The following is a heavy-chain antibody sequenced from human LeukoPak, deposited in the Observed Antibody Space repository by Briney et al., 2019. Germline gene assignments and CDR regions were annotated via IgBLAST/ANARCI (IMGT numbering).Heavy chain of an antibody. CDR1: GGTFSSYA. V-gene: IGHV1-69*13. J-gene: IGHJ2*01. D-gene: IGHD4-23*01. Sequence: SVKVSCKASGGTFSSYAISWVRQAPGQGLEWMGGIIPIFGTANYAQKFQGRVTITADESTSTAYMELSSLRSEDTAVYYCARFDYGGNSGWRYFDLWGRGTLVTVSS. CDR3: ARFDYGGNSGWRYFDL. CDR2: IIPIFGTA.